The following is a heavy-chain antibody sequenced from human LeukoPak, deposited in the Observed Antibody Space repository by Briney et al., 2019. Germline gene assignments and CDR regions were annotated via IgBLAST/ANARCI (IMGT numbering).Heavy chain of an antibody. CDR1: GYTFTGYY. J-gene: IGHJ5*02. Sequence: GASVKVFCKASGYTFTGYYMHWVRQAPGQGLEWMGWINPKSGGTNYAQKFQGRVTMTRDTSISTAYMELSSLRSEDTAVYYCARDGDCTNGVCYGYWFDPWGQGTLVTVSS. D-gene: IGHD2-8*01. CDR3: ARDGDCTNGVCYGYWFDP. CDR2: INPKSGGT. V-gene: IGHV1-2*02.